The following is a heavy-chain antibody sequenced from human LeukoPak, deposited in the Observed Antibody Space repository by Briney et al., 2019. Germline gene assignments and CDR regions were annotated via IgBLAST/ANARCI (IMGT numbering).Heavy chain of an antibody. J-gene: IGHJ3*02. CDR1: GGTFSSYA. CDR2: IIPIFGTA. Sequence: ASVKVSCKASGGTFSSYAISWVRQAPGQGLEWMGGIIPIFGTANYAQKFQGRVTITADESTSTAYMELSSLRSEDTAVYYCARVMSGSYLNDAFDIWGQGTMVTVSS. V-gene: IGHV1-69*13. D-gene: IGHD1-26*01. CDR3: ARVMSGSYLNDAFDI.